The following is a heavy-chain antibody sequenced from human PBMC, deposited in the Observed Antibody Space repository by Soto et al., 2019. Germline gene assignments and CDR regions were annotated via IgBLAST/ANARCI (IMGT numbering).Heavy chain of an antibody. CDR1: GGFISSGDYY. D-gene: IGHD3-3*01. V-gene: IGHV4-30-2*01. J-gene: IGHJ6*02. Sequence: SEAFCLTWTVSGGFISSGDYYWSWIRQPPGKGLELIGEINHSGSTNYNPSLKSRVTISVDTSKNQFSLKLSSVTAADTAVYYCARAKGDFWSGYRFYYYYGMDVWGQGTTVTVSS. CDR2: INHSGST. CDR3: ARAKGDFWSGYRFYYYYGMDV.